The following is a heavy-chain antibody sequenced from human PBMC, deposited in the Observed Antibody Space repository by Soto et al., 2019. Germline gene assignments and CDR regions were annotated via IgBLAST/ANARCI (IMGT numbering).Heavy chain of an antibody. V-gene: IGHV4-34*01. Sequence: QVHLQQWGAGLLKPSETLSLTCAVYGESLSGYFWSWIRQASGQGVEWIGEINHSGNTNYNPSLKSRVTMSVDTFKKQFSLKLSSVTAADTAVYYCARLGGNYDFWSGYHYYYSMDVCGQGTAVTVSS. CDR3: ARLGGNYDFWSGYHYYYSMDV. J-gene: IGHJ6*01. CDR1: GESLSGYF. CDR2: INHSGNT. D-gene: IGHD3-3*01.